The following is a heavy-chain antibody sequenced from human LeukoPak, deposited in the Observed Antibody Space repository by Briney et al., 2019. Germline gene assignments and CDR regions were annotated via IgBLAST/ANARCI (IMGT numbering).Heavy chain of an antibody. V-gene: IGHV3-21*06. J-gene: IGHJ4*02. Sequence: PGGSLRLSCAAFGFTFHTYSMNWVRQAPGKGLEWVSSISSTSTYIYYADSVKGRFTISRDNAKNSLYLQLNSLITEDTAVYYCATESPLRSLDWSHNYWGLGTLVTVSS. D-gene: IGHD3-3*01. CDR2: ISSTSTYI. CDR3: ATESPLRSLDWSHNY. CDR1: GFTFHTYS.